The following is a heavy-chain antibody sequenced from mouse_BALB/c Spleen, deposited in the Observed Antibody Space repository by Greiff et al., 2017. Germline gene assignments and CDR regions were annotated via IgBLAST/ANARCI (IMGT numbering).Heavy chain of an antibody. V-gene: IGHV1-54*01. D-gene: IGHD2-10*02. CDR1: GYAFTNYL. CDR3: ARGYGNYPAMDY. Sequence: QVQLKQSGAELVRPGTSVKVSCKASGYAFTNYLIEWVKQRPGQGLEWIGVINPGSGGTNYNEKFKGKATLTADKSSSTAYMQLSSLTSENSAVYFCARGYGNYPAMDYWGQGTSVTVSS. CDR2: INPGSGGT. J-gene: IGHJ4*01.